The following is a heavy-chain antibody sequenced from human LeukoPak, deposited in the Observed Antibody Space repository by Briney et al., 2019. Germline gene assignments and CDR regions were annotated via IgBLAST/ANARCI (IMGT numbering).Heavy chain of an antibody. J-gene: IGHJ4*02. V-gene: IGHV3-30-3*01. Sequence: PGGSLRLSCAASGFTFSGYAMHWVRQAPGKGLEWVAVISYDGSNKYYADSVKGRFTISRDNSKNTLYLQMSSLRAEDTAVYYCARDSAPYDSSGWYYFDYWGQGTLVTVSS. CDR1: GFTFSGYA. CDR3: ARDSAPYDSSGWYYFDY. CDR2: ISYDGSNK. D-gene: IGHD3-22*01.